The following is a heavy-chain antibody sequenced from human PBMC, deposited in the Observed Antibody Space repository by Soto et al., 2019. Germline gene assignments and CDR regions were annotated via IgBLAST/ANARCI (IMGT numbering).Heavy chain of an antibody. CDR1: GGTFSSYA. CDR3: ASGAVVPAASYYYYGMDV. V-gene: IGHV1-69*06. J-gene: IGHJ6*02. D-gene: IGHD2-2*01. CDR2: IIPIFGTA. Sequence: SVKVSCKASGGTFSSYAISWVRQAPGQGLEWMGGIIPIFGTANYAQKFQGRVTITADKSTSTAYMELSSLRSEDTAVYYCASGAVVPAASYYYYGMDVWGQGTTVTVS.